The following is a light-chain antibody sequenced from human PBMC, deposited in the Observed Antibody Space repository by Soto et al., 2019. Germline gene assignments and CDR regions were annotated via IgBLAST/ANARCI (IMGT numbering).Light chain of an antibody. J-gene: IGLJ1*01. V-gene: IGLV2-11*01. CDR2: AVT. Sequence: QSVLTQPRSVSGSPGQSVTISCTGTSSDVGGYNYVSWYQQYPGKAPKVMIYAVTKRPSGVPDRISGSKSGNTASLTISGLQAEDEADYYCCSYAGSYTHYVFAAGTKVTDL. CDR1: SSDVGGYNY. CDR3: CSYAGSYTHYV.